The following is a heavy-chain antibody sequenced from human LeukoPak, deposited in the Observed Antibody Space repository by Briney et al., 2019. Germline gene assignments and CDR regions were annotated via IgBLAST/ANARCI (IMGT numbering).Heavy chain of an antibody. V-gene: IGHV3-7*03. CDR3: ARGPRGSGSYYKY. J-gene: IGHJ4*02. CDR2: MKQDGSEK. Sequence: PGGSLRLSCAASGFTFSSYWMSWVRQAPGKGLEWVANMKQDGSEKYYVDSVKGRFTISRDNAKNSLYLQMNSLRAEDTAVYYCARGPRGSGSYYKYWGQGTLVTVSS. D-gene: IGHD3-10*01. CDR1: GFTFSSYW.